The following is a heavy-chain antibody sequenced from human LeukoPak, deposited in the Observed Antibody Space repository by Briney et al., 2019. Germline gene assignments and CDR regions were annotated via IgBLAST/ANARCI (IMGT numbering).Heavy chain of an antibody. V-gene: IGHV3-30*18. CDR2: TSADGSNK. J-gene: IGHJ4*02. D-gene: IGHD1-26*01. CDR1: GFTFSNYD. CDR3: AKGHVGALWGYFDY. Sequence: GGSLRLSCAASGFTFSNYDMHWVRQAPGEGLEWVAVTSADGSNKYYADSGEGRFTITRDNSKNTLYLQMDSLRAEDTAVYYCAKGHVGALWGYFDYWGQGTLVTVSS.